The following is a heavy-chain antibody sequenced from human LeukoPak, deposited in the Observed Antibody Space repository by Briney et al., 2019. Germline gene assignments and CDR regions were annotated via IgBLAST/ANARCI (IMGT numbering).Heavy chain of an antibody. J-gene: IGHJ3*01. D-gene: IGHD3-3*01. Sequence: PGGSLRLSCAASGFTFSDYAMHWVRQAPGKGLAWVAVLSYGGTNKYYADSVKGRFTISRDNSKNTMFLQMNSLRAEDTAVYHCARDRSGYANDAFDFWGQGTMVTVSS. CDR1: GFTFSDYA. CDR3: ARDRSGYANDAFDF. CDR2: LSYGGTNK. V-gene: IGHV3-30-3*01.